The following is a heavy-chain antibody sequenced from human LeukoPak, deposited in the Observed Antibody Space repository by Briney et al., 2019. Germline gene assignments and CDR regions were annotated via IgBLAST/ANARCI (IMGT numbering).Heavy chain of an antibody. V-gene: IGHV4-39*01. J-gene: IGHJ4*02. CDR2: TYYSGST. Sequence: SETLSLTCTVSGGSISSSSYYWGWIRQPPGKGLEWIGSTYYSGSTYYNPSLKSRVTISVDTSKNQFSLKLSSVTAADTAVYYCARSEWLLWNYWGQGTLVTVSS. CDR3: ARSEWLLWNY. D-gene: IGHD3-3*01. CDR1: GGSISSSSYY.